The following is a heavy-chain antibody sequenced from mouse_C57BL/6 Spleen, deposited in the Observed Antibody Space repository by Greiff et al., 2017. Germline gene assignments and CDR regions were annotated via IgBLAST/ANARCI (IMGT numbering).Heavy chain of an antibody. V-gene: IGHV1-80*01. CDR1: GYAFSSYW. CDR2: IYPGDGDT. CDR3: ASCSYDWYFDV. J-gene: IGHJ1*03. D-gene: IGHD1-1*01. Sequence: QVQLQQSGAELVKPGASVKISCKASGYAFSSYWMNWVKQRPGKGLEWIGQIYPGDGDTNYNGKFKGQATLTADKSSSTAYMQLSSLTSEDSAVYFCASCSYDWYFDVWGTGTTVTVSS.